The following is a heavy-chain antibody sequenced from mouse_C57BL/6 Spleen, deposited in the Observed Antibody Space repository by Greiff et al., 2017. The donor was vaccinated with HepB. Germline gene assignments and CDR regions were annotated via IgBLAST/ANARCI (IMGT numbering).Heavy chain of an antibody. Sequence: QVQLKQPGAELVRPGSSVKLSCKASGYTFTSYWMDWVKQRPGQGLEWIGNIYPSDSETHYNQKFKDKATLTVDKSSSTAYMQLSSLTSEDSAVYYCASGEQLRPHGYWGQGTTLTVSS. CDR3: ASGEQLRPHGY. CDR2: IYPSDSET. CDR1: GYTFTSYW. J-gene: IGHJ2*01. V-gene: IGHV1-61*01. D-gene: IGHD3-2*02.